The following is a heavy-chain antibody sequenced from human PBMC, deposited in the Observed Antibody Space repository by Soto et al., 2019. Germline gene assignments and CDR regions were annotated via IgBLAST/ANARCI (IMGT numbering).Heavy chain of an antibody. CDR3: VRGDNWNDEASDY. Sequence: QVQLVESGGGVVQPGRSVRLSCAASGFMFSNHGMHWVRQAPGKGLEWVAVIWSDGNNRYYADSVKGRFTISRDNSKNTVYLQMNSLRAEDTAVYYCVRGDNWNDEASDYWGQGTLVTVSS. V-gene: IGHV3-33*01. CDR2: IWSDGNNR. CDR1: GFMFSNHG. J-gene: IGHJ4*02. D-gene: IGHD1-1*01.